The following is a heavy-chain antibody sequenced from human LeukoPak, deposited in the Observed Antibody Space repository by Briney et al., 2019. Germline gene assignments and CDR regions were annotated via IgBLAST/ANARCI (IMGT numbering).Heavy chain of an antibody. CDR3: AKRTFGSSWYSSDY. CDR2: ISSSSSYT. Sequence: GGSLRLSCAASGSTFSDYYMSWIRQAPGKGLEWVSYISSSSSYTNCADSVKGRFTISRDNSKNTLYLQMNSLRAEDTAVYYCAKRTFGSSWYSSDYWGQGTLVTVSS. J-gene: IGHJ4*02. D-gene: IGHD6-13*01. V-gene: IGHV3-11*03. CDR1: GSTFSDYY.